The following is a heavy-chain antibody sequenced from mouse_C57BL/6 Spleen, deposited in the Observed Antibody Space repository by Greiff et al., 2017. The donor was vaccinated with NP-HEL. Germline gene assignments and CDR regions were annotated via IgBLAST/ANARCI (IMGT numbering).Heavy chain of an antibody. CDR2: IYPGSGST. D-gene: IGHD2-2*01. Sequence: VQLQESGAELVKPGASVKMSCKASGYTFTSYWITWVKQRPGQGLEWIGDIYPGSGSTNYNEKVKSKATLTVETSSSTAYMTLISLTSEDSAIYYCASRSYYVDDGGDYWGQGTTLTVSS. V-gene: IGHV1-55*01. CDR3: ASRSYYVDDGGDY. J-gene: IGHJ2*01. CDR1: GYTFTSYW.